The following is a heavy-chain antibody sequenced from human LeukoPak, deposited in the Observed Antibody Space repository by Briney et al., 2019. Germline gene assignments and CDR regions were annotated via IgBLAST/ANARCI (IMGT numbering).Heavy chain of an antibody. CDR2: IYYSGST. Sequence: PSETLSLTCTVSGGSISSYYWSWIRQPPGKGLEWIGYIYYSGSTNYNPSLKSRVTISVDTSKNQFSLKLSSVTAADTAVYYCAGRTYYYDCSGPLDYWGQGTLVTVSS. CDR3: AGRTYYYDCSGPLDY. V-gene: IGHV4-59*01. J-gene: IGHJ4*02. CDR1: GGSISSYY. D-gene: IGHD3-22*01.